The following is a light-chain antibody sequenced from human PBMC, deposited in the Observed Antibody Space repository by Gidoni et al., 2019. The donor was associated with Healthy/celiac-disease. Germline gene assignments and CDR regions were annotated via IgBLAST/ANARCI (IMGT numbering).Light chain of an antibody. CDR3: SSYTSSSTRV. V-gene: IGLV2-14*01. CDR1: STDVGGYNY. J-gene: IGLJ2*01. CDR2: EVS. Sequence: QSPLTQPASVSVAPGQSITISCTRTSTDVGGYNYVSWYQQHPGKVPQLMIYEVSNRPLGVSNRFSGSKSGNTASLTISGLQAEDEADYYCSSYTSSSTRVFGGGTKLTVL.